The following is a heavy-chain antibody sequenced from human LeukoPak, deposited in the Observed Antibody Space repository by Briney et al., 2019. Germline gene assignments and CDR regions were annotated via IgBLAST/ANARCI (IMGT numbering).Heavy chain of an antibody. V-gene: IGHV1-2*02. CDR1: GYTFTGYY. Sequence: ASVKVSCKASGYTFTGYYMHWVRQAPGQGLEWMGWINPNSGGTNYAQKFQGRVTMTRDTSISTAYMELSSLRSEDTAVYYCATELGQSSSGHFDYWGQGTLVTVSS. D-gene: IGHD2-15*01. CDR3: ATELGQSSSGHFDY. CDR2: INPNSGGT. J-gene: IGHJ4*02.